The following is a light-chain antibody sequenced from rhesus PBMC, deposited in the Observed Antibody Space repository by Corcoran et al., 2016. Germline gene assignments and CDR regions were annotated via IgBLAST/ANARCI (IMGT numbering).Light chain of an antibody. CDR2: GAS. Sequence: ETVVTQSPATLSLSPGERATLSCRASQSVGSYLAWYQQKPGQAPRLRIYGASSRATGIPDRVSGSGSGTDFTLPISSLEPEDVGVYYCQQSSNLWTFGQGTKVEIK. CDR1: QSVGSY. V-gene: IGKV3-24*04. J-gene: IGKJ1*01. CDR3: QQSSNLWT.